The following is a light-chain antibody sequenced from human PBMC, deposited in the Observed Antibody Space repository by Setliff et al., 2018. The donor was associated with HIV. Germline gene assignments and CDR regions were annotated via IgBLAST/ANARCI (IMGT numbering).Light chain of an antibody. CDR2: DVS. CDR3: ISYADSSALSV. J-gene: IGLJ1*01. CDR1: SSDIGGYDY. V-gene: IGLV2-14*03. Sequence: QSALTQPASVSGSPGQSITISFTGTSSDIGGYDYVSWYQQHPDTAPNVNIYDVSNRPSGVSNRFSGSKSGNTASLTISGLLAEDEADYYCISYADSSALSVFGSGTKVTVL.